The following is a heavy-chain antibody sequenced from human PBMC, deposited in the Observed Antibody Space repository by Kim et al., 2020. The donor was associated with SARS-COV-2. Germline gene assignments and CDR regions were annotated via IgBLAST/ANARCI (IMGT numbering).Heavy chain of an antibody. CDR2: INTNTGNP. V-gene: IGHV7-4-1*02. CDR1: GYTFTSYA. J-gene: IGHJ4*02. Sequence: ASVKVSCKASGYTFTSYAMNWVRQAPGQGLEWKGWINTNTGNPTYAQGFTGRFVFSLDTSVSTAYLQISSLKAEDTAVYYCAREPHHDYGDSLFDYWGQGTLVTVSS. D-gene: IGHD4-17*01. CDR3: AREPHHDYGDSLFDY.